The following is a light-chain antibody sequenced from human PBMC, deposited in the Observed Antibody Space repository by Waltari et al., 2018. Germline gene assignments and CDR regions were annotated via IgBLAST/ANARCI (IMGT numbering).Light chain of an antibody. V-gene: IGKV3-20*01. CDR1: QSVSSSY. CDR3: QQYGTSPLT. Sequence: ELVLTQSPGILSLSPGERATLSCRASQSVSSSYVAWYQQKPGQAPRLLIYGASSRATGIPDRFSGSGSGTDFTLTIIRLEPEDFAVYYCQQYGTSPLTFGPGTKVDIK. J-gene: IGKJ3*01. CDR2: GAS.